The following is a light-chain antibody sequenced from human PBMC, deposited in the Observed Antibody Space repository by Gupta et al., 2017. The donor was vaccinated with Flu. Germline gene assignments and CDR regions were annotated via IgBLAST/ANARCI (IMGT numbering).Light chain of an antibody. CDR1: QSISSW. J-gene: IGKJ2*01. Sequence: PSTVSASVGDRVTITCRASQSISSWLAWYQQKPGKAPKLLIYKASILETGVPSRFSGSGYETEFTLTISSPQPDDLATYYCQQYNSYPRTFGQGTKLEIK. V-gene: IGKV1-5*03. CDR3: QQYNSYPRT. CDR2: KAS.